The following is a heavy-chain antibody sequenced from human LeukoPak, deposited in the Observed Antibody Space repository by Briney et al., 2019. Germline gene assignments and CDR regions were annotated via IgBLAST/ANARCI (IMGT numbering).Heavy chain of an antibody. CDR1: GGSISGYH. V-gene: IGHV4-59*08. CDR3: LAGRNFDY. Sequence: SETLSLTCTVSGGSISGYHWSWIRQHPGKGLEWIAYICYSGSTNYNPSLKSRLTISVDTSKNQFSLKLSSVTAADTAVYYCLAGRNFDYWGQGTLVTVSS. D-gene: IGHD3-3*02. CDR2: ICYSGST. J-gene: IGHJ4*02.